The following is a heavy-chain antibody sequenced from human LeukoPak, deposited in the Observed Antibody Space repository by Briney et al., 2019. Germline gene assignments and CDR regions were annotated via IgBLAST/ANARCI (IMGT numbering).Heavy chain of an antibody. CDR1: GFTLSSYW. J-gene: IGHJ3*02. V-gene: IGHV3-74*01. Sequence: GGSLRLSCAASGFTLSSYWMHWVRQAPGKGLVWVSRMNSDGRSRTYADSAKGRFTISRDNGKNMLYLQMNSLRAEDTAVYYCARDLYTAFDIWGQGTMVTVSS. D-gene: IGHD2-8*01. CDR3: ARDLYTAFDI. CDR2: MNSDGRSR.